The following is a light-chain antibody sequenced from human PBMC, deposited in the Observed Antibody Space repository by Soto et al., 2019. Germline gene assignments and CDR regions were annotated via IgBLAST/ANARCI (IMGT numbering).Light chain of an antibody. J-gene: IGKJ1*01. Sequence: DIQMTQSPSTLSGSVGDRVTITCRAGQTISSWLAWYQQKPGKAPKLLIYKASTLKSGVPSRFSGSGSGTEFTLTISSLQPDDFATYYCQHYNSYSEALGQGTKVDSK. CDR2: KAS. V-gene: IGKV1-5*03. CDR1: QTISSW. CDR3: QHYNSYSEA.